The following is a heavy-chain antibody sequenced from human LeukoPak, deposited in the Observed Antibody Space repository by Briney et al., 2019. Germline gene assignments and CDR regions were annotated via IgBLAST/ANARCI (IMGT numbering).Heavy chain of an antibody. CDR2: IYYSGST. D-gene: IGHD3-3*01. Sequence: SETLSLTCTVSGGSVNSGTYYWGWIRQPPGKGLEWIGSIYYSGSTYYNPSLKSRVTISVDTSKNQFSLKLSSVTAADTAVYYCVASGVRFLEWLRFDPWGQGTLVTVSS. V-gene: IGHV4-39*01. CDR3: VASGVRFLEWLRFDP. J-gene: IGHJ5*02. CDR1: GGSVNSGTYY.